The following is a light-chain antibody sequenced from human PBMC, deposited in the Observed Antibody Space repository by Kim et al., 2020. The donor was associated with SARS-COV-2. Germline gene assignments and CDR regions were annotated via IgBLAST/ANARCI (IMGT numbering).Light chain of an antibody. Sequence: EIVMTQSPGTLSVSPGDRATLSCRASQYVGSSKLAWYQQKPGQVPRLLIYGASTRATGIPARFSGSGSGTEFTLTISSLQSEDFAVYYWQQYSNWRTFGQGTKVDIK. CDR2: GAS. J-gene: IGKJ1*01. CDR3: QQYSNWRT. V-gene: IGKV3-15*01. CDR1: QYVGSSK.